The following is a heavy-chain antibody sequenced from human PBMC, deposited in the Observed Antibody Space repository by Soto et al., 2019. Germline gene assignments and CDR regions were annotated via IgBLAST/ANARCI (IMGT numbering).Heavy chain of an antibody. CDR3: AVDYCGYRRGWYERLCYFDF. V-gene: IGHV3-7*05. CDR1: GFTFSSYW. CDR2: IKQDGSEK. J-gene: IGHJ4*02. D-gene: IGHD6-19*01. Sequence: GGSLRLSCAASGFTFSSYWMSWVRQAPGKGLEWVANIKQDGSEKYYVDSVKGRFTISRDNAKNSLYLQMNSLRAEDTAVYYCAVDYCGYRRGWYERLCYFDFWGPGALVTVSS.